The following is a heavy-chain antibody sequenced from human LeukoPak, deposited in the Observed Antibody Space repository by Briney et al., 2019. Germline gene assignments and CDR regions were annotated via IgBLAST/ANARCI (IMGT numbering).Heavy chain of an antibody. J-gene: IGHJ5*02. CDR2: INAGNGNT. Sequence: GGSLRLSCAASGFTFTSYAMHWVRQAPGQRLEWMGWINAGNGNTKYSQKFQGRVTITRDTSASTAYMELSSLRSEDTAVYYCARAPYCSSTSCMGFDPWGQGTLVTVSS. CDR3: ARAPYCSSTSCMGFDP. CDR1: GFTFTSYA. D-gene: IGHD2-2*01. V-gene: IGHV1-3*01.